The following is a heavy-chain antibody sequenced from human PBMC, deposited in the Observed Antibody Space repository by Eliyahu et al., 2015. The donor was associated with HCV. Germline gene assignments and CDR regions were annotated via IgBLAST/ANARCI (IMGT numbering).Heavy chain of an antibody. D-gene: IGHD3-22*01. CDR1: GGTFSSYA. CDR3: ARTLYTKMIVVVGGFDP. J-gene: IGHJ5*02. CDR2: IIPIFGTA. V-gene: IGHV1-69*01. Sequence: KVSCKASGGTFSSYAISWVRQAPGQGLEWMGGIIPIFGTANYAQKFQSRVTITADESTSTAYMELSSLRSEDTAVYYCARTLYTKMIVVVGGFDPWGQGTLVTVSS.